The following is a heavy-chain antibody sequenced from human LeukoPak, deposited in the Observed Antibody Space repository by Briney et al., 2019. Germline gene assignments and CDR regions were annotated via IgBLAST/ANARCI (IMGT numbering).Heavy chain of an antibody. V-gene: IGHV1-69*04. CDR2: IIPILGIA. D-gene: IGHD3-10*01. J-gene: IGHJ4*02. CDR1: GGTFSSYA. Sequence: SVKVSCKASGGTFSSYAISWVRQAPGQGLEWMGRIIPILGIANYAQKFQGRVTITADKSTSTAYMELSSLRSEDTAVYYCARSTINLDKYYGSGSLPGYWGQGTLVTVSS. CDR3: ARSTINLDKYYGSGSLPGY.